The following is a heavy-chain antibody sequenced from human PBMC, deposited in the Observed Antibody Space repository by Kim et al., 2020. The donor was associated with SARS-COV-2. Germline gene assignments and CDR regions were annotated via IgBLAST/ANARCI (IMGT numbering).Heavy chain of an antibody. D-gene: IGHD3-3*01. CDR1: DGSISSYK. CDR2: IYNSGRN. CDR3: ARPSPYSDLLTVFRFYMDV. J-gene: IGHJ6*03. Sequence: SETLSLTCYVSDGSISSYKWSWIRQPPGKGLEWVGYIYNSGRNNYNPSLKSRVTISVDTSKNQFSLTLNSVTAADTAMYYCARPSPYSDLLTVFRFYMDV. V-gene: IGHV4-59*08.